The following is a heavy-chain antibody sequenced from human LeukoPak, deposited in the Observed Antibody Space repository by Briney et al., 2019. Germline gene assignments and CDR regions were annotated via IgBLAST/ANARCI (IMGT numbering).Heavy chain of an antibody. V-gene: IGHV4-34*01. CDR1: GGSFSGYY. CDR2: INHSGST. CDR3: ARVMRGSSGWSPYYYYYGMDV. J-gene: IGHJ6*02. Sequence: SETLSLTCAVYGGSFSGYYWSWIRQPPGKGLEWIGEINHSGSTNYNPSLKSRVTIPVDTSKNQFSLKLSSVTAADTAVYYCARVMRGSSGWSPYYYYYGMDVWGQGTTVTVSS. D-gene: IGHD6-19*01.